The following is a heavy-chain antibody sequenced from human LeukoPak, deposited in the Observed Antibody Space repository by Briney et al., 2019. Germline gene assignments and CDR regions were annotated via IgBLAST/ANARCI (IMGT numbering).Heavy chain of an antibody. V-gene: IGHV3-21*01. CDR3: ARKASRDRIVGATNAAFDI. D-gene: IGHD1-26*01. CDR2: ISSSSYI. J-gene: IGHJ3*02. Sequence: PGGSLRLSCAASGFTFSSYSMNWVRQAPGKGLEWVSSISSSSYIYYADSVKGRFTISRDNAKNSLYLQMNSLRAEDTAVYYCARKASRDRIVGATNAAFDIWGQGTMVTVSS. CDR1: GFTFSSYS.